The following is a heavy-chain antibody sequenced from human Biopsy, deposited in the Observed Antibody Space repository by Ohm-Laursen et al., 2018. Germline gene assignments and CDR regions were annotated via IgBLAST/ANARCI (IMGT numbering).Heavy chain of an antibody. J-gene: IGHJ6*02. CDR2: INPNSGNA. CDR1: GYTFAGYY. V-gene: IGHV1-2*02. Sequence: ASVKVSCKASGYTFAGYYLHWVRQAPGHGLEWMGWINPNSGNANYAQSFQGRLTVTRDTSISTAYMELTSLTFDDTAIYYCARVPAYPTIDGYYGLDLWGQGTTVIVSS. CDR3: ARVPAYPTIDGYYGLDL. D-gene: IGHD3-9*01.